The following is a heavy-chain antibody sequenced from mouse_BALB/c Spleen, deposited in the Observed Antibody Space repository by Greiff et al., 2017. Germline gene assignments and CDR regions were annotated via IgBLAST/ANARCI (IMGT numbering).Heavy chain of an antibody. V-gene: IGHV1S26*01. Sequence: CKASGYTFTSYTMHWVKQRPGQGLEWIGYINPSSGYTNYNQKFKDKATLTADKSSSTAYMQLSSLTSEDSAVYYCASDYGSSSYWYFDVWGAGTTVTVSS. CDR2: INPSSGYT. CDR3: ASDYGSSSYWYFDV. J-gene: IGHJ1*01. D-gene: IGHD1-1*01. CDR1: GYTFTSYT.